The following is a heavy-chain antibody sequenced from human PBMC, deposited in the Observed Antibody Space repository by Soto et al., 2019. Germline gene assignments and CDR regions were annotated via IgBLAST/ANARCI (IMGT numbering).Heavy chain of an antibody. J-gene: IGHJ5*02. V-gene: IGHV4-39*07. CDR2: IYYGGGT. CDR1: GGAISSSSYY. CDR3: TRDPSDDNYFDP. Sequence: NPSETLSLTCTLSGGAISSSSYYWGWIRQPPGKGLEWIWSIYYGGGTNYNPSLKSRVTISLDKSKSQLSLRLISVTAADTAVYYCTRDPSDDNYFDPCGQGTLVTVSS.